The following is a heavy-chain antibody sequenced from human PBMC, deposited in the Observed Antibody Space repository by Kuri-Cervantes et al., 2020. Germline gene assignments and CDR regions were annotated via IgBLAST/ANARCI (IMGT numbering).Heavy chain of an antibody. CDR3: ARLKFHGAAGFYYFDY. CDR2: ISAYNGNT. Sequence: ASVKVSCKASGGTFSSYTISWVRQAPGQGLEWMGWISAYNGNTNYAQKLQGRVTMTTDTSTSTAYMELRSLRSDDTAVYYCARLKFHGAAGFYYFDYWGQGTLVTVS. D-gene: IGHD6-13*01. J-gene: IGHJ4*02. V-gene: IGHV1-18*04. CDR1: GGTFSSYT.